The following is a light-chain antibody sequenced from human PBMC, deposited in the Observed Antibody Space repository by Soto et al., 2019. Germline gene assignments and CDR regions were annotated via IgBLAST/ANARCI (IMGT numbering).Light chain of an antibody. CDR3: QSFDRSLTGLI. Sequence: QSALTQPPSVTGAPGQRVTISCTGNNSNIGAGSGVNWYQQFPDKAPKLLIYANTHRPSGVPDRFSGSTSATSASLAITGLQTQDEADYYCQSFDRSLTGLIFGGGTKLTVL. V-gene: IGLV1-40*01. J-gene: IGLJ2*01. CDR2: ANT. CDR1: NSNIGAGSG.